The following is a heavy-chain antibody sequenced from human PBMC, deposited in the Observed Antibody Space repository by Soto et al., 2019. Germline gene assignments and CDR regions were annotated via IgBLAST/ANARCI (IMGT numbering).Heavy chain of an antibody. J-gene: IGHJ4*02. V-gene: IGHV3-30*18. D-gene: IGHD3-10*01. CDR2: ISYDGSNK. CDR1: GFTFSSYG. CDR3: AKDLQTRNYGSGIDY. Sequence: GGSLRLSCAASGFTFSSYGMHWVRQAPGKGLEWVAVISYDGSNKYYADSVKGRFTISRDNSKNTLYLQMNSLRAEDTAVYYCAKDLQTRNYGSGIDYWGQGTLVTVSS.